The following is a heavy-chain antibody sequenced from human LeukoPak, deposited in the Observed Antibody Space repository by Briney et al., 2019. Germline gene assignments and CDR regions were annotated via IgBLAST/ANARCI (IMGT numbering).Heavy chain of an antibody. J-gene: IGHJ6*03. CDR1: GGSISSYY. CDR3: ARERNSYYYYYYMDV. CDR2: IYTSGST. D-gene: IGHD1-14*01. V-gene: IGHV4-4*07. Sequence: SETLSLTCTVSGGSISSYYWSWIRQPAGKGLEWIGRIYTSGSTNYNPSLKSRVTMSVDTSKNQFSLKLSSVTAADTAVYYCARERNSYYYYYYMDVWGKGTTVTVSS.